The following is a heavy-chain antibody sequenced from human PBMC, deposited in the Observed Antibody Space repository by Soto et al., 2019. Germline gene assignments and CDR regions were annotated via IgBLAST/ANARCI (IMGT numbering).Heavy chain of an antibody. CDR1: GYTFTSYG. CDR2: ISAYNGNT. CDR3: AREPPLHYSDSSGYSPNWFDP. D-gene: IGHD3-22*01. Sequence: QVQLVQSGAEVKKPGASVKVSCKASGYTFTSYGISWVRQAPGQGLEWMGWISAYNGNTNYAQKLQGRVTMTTDTSTSTASMELRSMRSDDTAVYYCAREPPLHYSDSSGYSPNWFDPWGQGTLLPVSS. V-gene: IGHV1-18*04. J-gene: IGHJ5*02.